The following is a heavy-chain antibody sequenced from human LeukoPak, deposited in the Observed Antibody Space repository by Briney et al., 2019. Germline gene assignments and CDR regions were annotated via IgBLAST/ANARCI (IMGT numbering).Heavy chain of an antibody. V-gene: IGHV4-39*07. CDR1: GGSISSSSYY. Sequence: SETLSLTCTVSGGSISSSSYYWGWIRQPPGKGLEWIGSIYHSGRTYYNPSLKSRVTISVDTSKNQFSLKLSSVTAADTAVYYCARLLRSGAFNWFDPWGQGTLVTVSS. CDR2: IYHSGRT. D-gene: IGHD2-15*01. CDR3: ARLLRSGAFNWFDP. J-gene: IGHJ5*02.